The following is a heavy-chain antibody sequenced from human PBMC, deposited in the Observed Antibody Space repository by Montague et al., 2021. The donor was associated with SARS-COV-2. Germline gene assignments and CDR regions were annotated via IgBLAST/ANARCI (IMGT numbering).Heavy chain of an antibody. V-gene: IGHV3-7*01. CDR1: GFSFSSYW. J-gene: IGHJ4*02. D-gene: IGHD6-13*01. CDR2: IKQDGSEK. Sequence: SLRLSCAASGFSFSSYWMSWVRQAPGKGLEWVAHIKQDGSEKYFVDSVKGRFTISRDNAKHSLYLQMSSLRAEDTAVYYCARVPSSSWYFEYWGQGTLVTVSS. CDR3: ARVPSSSWYFEY.